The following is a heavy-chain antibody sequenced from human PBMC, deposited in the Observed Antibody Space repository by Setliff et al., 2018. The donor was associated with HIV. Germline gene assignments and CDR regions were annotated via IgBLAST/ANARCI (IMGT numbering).Heavy chain of an antibody. CDR1: GYSFTNYD. V-gene: IGHV1-8*02. CDR2: TNTNTGNT. D-gene: IGHD3-16*01. CDR3: ARAFGTLD. J-gene: IGHJ4*02. Sequence: ASVQVSCKASGYSFTNYDINWVRQATGQGLEWMGWTNTNTGNTGDAQKFQGRVTLTRNTSIGTAYMEVISLGSDDTAVDYCARAFGTLDWGQGTLVTVSS.